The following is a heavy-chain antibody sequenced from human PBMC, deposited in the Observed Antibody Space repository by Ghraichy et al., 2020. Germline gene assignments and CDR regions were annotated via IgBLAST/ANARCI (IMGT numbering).Heavy chain of an antibody. D-gene: IGHD1-7*01. Sequence: SGPTLVKPTQTLTLTCTFSGFSLSTSGVGVGWTRQPPGKALEWLALIYWDDDKRYSPSLKSRLTITKDTSKNQVVLTMTNMDPVDTATYYCAHMLPFNWNYGYGMDVWGQGTTVTVSS. V-gene: IGHV2-5*02. J-gene: IGHJ6*02. CDR3: AHMLPFNWNYGYGMDV. CDR1: GFSLSTSGVG. CDR2: IYWDDDK.